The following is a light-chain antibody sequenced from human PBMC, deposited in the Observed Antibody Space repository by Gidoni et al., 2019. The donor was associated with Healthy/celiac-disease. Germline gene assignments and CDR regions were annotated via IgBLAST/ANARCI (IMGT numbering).Light chain of an antibody. CDR3: CSYAGSYTLV. Sequence: QSALTKPRSVSGSPGQPVTISCTGTSSDVGGYNYVSWYQQHPGKAPKLMIYDVSKRPSGVPDRFSGSKSGNTASLTISGLQAEDEADYYCCSYAGSYTLVFGGGTKLTVL. V-gene: IGLV2-11*01. CDR2: DVS. J-gene: IGLJ2*01. CDR1: SSDVGGYNY.